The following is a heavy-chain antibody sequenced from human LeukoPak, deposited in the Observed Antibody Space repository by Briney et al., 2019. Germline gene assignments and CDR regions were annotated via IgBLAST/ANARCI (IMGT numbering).Heavy chain of an antibody. CDR3: AKGGGYDRGSDAFDI. Sequence: PGGSLRLSCAASGFTFSSYAMSWVRQAPGKGLEWVSGISWNSGSIGYADSVKGRFTISRDNAKNSLYLQMNSLRAEDTALYYCAKGGGYDRGSDAFDIWGQGTMVTVSS. CDR1: GFTFSSYA. CDR2: ISWNSGSI. J-gene: IGHJ3*02. V-gene: IGHV3-9*01. D-gene: IGHD5-12*01.